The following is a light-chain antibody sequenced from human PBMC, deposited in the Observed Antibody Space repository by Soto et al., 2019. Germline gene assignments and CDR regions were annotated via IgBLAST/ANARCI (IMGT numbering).Light chain of an antibody. CDR2: DAS. V-gene: IGKV3-11*01. CDR1: PSVSSY. Sequence: EIVLTQSPATLSLSPGERATLSCRASPSVSSYLAWYQQKPGQAPRLLIYDASNRATGIPARFSGSGSGTDFTLTSSSLEPEDFAVYYCQQRSNWPRTFGQGTKVEIK. J-gene: IGKJ1*01. CDR3: QQRSNWPRT.